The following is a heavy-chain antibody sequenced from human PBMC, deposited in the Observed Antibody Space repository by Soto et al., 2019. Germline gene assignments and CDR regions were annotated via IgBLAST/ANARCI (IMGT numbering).Heavy chain of an antibody. J-gene: IGHJ6*02. CDR3: ARDYYGSGTYDYYYYGMDV. CDR2: IYTSGST. D-gene: IGHD3-10*01. V-gene: IGHV4-4*07. Sequence: QVQLQESGPGLVKPSETLSLTCTVSGGSISSFDWSWIRQPAGKGLEYIGRIYTSGSTNYSPSLKSRVTMSVDTSKNQFSLNLSSVTAADTAVYYCARDYYGSGTYDYYYYGMDVWGQGTTVTVSS. CDR1: GGSISSFD.